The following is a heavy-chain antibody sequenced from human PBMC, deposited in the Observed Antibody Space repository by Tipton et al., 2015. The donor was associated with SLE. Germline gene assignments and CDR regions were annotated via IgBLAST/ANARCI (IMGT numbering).Heavy chain of an antibody. CDR3: ARTYYDFWSGQNYYYYGMDV. D-gene: IGHD3-3*01. V-gene: IGHV4-39*07. CDR2: IYYSGST. CDR1: GGSISSSSYY. J-gene: IGHJ6*02. Sequence: TLSLTCTVSGGSISSSSYYWGWIRQPPGKGLEWIGSIYYSGSTYYNPSLKSRVTISVDTSKNQFSLKLSSVTAADTAVYYCARTYYDFWSGQNYYYYGMDVWGQGTTVTVSS.